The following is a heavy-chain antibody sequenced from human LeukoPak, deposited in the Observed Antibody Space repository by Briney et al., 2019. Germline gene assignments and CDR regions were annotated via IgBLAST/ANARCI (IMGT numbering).Heavy chain of an antibody. D-gene: IGHD3-22*01. CDR2: IIPILGIA. Sequence: SVKVSCKASGGTFSSYAISWVRQAPGQGLEWMGRIIPILGIANYAQKFQGRVTITADESMSTAYMELSSLRSEDTAVYYCARSADNYYYDSSGYYSLDYWGQGTLVTVSS. J-gene: IGHJ4*02. V-gene: IGHV1-69*04. CDR1: GGTFSSYA. CDR3: ARSADNYYYDSSGYYSLDY.